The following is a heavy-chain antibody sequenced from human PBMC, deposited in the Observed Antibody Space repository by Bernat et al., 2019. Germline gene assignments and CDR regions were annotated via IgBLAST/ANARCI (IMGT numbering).Heavy chain of an antibody. Sequence: EVQLVESGGGLVKPGGSLRLSCAASGFTFSSYSMNWVRQAPGKGLEWVSSISSSSSYIYYVDSVKGRFTISRDNAKNSLYLQMNSLRAEDTAVDYCARDKELRFLEWSSKPYGMDVWGQGTTVTVSS. CDR2: ISSSSSYI. D-gene: IGHD3-3*01. V-gene: IGHV3-21*01. CDR3: ARDKELRFLEWSSKPYGMDV. CDR1: GFTFSSYS. J-gene: IGHJ6*02.